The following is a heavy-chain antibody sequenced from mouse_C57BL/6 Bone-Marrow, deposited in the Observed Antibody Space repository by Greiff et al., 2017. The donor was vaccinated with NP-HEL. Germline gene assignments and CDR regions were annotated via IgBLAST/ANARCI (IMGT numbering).Heavy chain of an antibody. V-gene: IGHV1-15*01. CDR1: GYTFTDYE. CDR2: IDPETGGT. CDR3: TRRLRGY. J-gene: IGHJ2*01. D-gene: IGHD1-1*01. Sequence: VQLKESGAELVRPGASVTLSCKASGYTFTDYEMHWVKQTPVHGLEWIGAIDPETGGTAYNQKFKGKAILTADKSSSTAYMELRSLTSEDSAVYYCTRRLRGYWGQGTTLTVSS.